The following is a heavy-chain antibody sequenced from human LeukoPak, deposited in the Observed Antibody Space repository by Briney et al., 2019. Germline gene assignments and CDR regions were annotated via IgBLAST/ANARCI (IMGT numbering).Heavy chain of an antibody. V-gene: IGHV1-2*02. Sequence: ASVKVSCKASGYTFTAYSLHWVRRAPEQGLEWMGWINPNSGATNYAQKFQGRVIMTRDTSISTAYMELSRLGSDDTAVYYCARVFSTSTSSLDYWGQGTLVTVSS. CDR1: GYTFTAYS. J-gene: IGHJ4*02. CDR3: ARVFSTSTSSLDY. CDR2: INPNSGAT. D-gene: IGHD2-2*01.